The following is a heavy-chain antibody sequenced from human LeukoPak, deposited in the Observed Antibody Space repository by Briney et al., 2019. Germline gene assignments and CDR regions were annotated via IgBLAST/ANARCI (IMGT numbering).Heavy chain of an antibody. V-gene: IGHV5-51*01. J-gene: IGHJ5*02. CDR2: IYPGDSDT. CDR1: GYSFTSYW. CDR3: ARRAEAAAGTGGWFDP. Sequence: GESLKISCKGSGYSFTSYWIGWVRQMPGKGLEWMGIIYPGDSDTRYSPSFQGQVTISADKSISTAYLQWSSLKASDTAMYYCARRAEAAAGTGGWFDPWGPGTLVTVSS. D-gene: IGHD6-13*01.